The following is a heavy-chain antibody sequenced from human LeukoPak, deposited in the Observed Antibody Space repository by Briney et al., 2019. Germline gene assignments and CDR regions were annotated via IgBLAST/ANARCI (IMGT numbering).Heavy chain of an antibody. V-gene: IGHV4-59*01. CDR1: GASISSYY. CDR3: ASARWDS. Sequence: SETLSLTCTVSGASISSYYWSWIRQPPGKGLEWIGYIDYSGSTNYTPSLKSRVTISVDTSKNQFSLKLSSVTAADTALYYCASARWDSWGQGTLVTVSS. J-gene: IGHJ4*02. CDR2: IDYSGST. D-gene: IGHD5-24*01.